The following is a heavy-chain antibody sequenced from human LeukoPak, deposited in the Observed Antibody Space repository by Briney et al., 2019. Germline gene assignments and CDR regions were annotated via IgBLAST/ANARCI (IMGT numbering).Heavy chain of an antibody. Sequence: PSETLSLTCTVSGGSISSSSYYWGWIRQPPGKGLEWIGSIYYSGSTYYNPSLKSRVTISVDTSKNQFSLKLSSVTAADTAVYYCALGPLAYDPYYYMDVWGKGTTVTVSS. J-gene: IGHJ6*03. V-gene: IGHV4-39*01. CDR1: GGSISSSSYY. D-gene: IGHD3-3*01. CDR2: IYYSGST. CDR3: ALGPLAYDPYYYMDV.